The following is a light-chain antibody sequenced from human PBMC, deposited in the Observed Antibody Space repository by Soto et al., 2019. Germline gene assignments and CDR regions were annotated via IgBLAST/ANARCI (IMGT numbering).Light chain of an antibody. CDR3: QQRSKGPPT. CDR2: SXS. J-gene: IGKJ5*01. CDR1: XY. V-gene: IGKV3-11*01. Sequence: XYLXXXQQXXGXAPRXXXDSXSNRATGIPARFSGSGSGTDFTLTISSPEPEDFGVYYWQQRSKGPPTFGQGTRLEIK.